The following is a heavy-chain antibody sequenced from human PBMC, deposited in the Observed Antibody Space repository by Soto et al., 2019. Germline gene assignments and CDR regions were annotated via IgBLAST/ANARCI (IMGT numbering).Heavy chain of an antibody. Sequence: GESLKISCKGSGYSFTSYWIGWVRQMPGKGLEWMGIIYPGDSDTRYSPSFQVQVTISADKSISTAYLQWISLKASDTAMYYCARPKAAYGDYVDAFDIWGQGTMVTVSS. J-gene: IGHJ3*02. CDR1: GYSFTSYW. D-gene: IGHD4-17*01. V-gene: IGHV5-51*01. CDR3: ARPKAAYGDYVDAFDI. CDR2: IYPGDSDT.